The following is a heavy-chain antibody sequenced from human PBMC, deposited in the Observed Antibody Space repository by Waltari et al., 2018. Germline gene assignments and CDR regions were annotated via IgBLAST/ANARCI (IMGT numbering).Heavy chain of an antibody. J-gene: IGHJ4*02. V-gene: IGHV3-23*01. CDR2: ISGSGGST. Sequence: EVQLLESGGGLVQPGGSLRLSCAASGFTFSSYAMSWVRQAPGKGLEWVSAISGSGGSTYSSDSVKGRFTISRDNSKNTLYLQMNSLRAEDTAVYYCAKEKRGYDYIWGSFDYWGQGTLVTVSS. D-gene: IGHD3-16*01. CDR3: AKEKRGYDYIWGSFDY. CDR1: GFTFSSYA.